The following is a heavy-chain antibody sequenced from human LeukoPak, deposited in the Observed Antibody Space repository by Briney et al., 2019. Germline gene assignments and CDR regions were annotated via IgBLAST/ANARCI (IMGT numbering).Heavy chain of an antibody. CDR3: AKRGDCSSISCSTYGIDY. Sequence: GGSLRLSCAASGFTFSSYGMHWVRQAPGKGLEWVAVISYDGTNKYYVDSVKGRFTISRDNSKNTLYLQMNSLRAEGTAVYYCAKRGDCSSISCSTYGIDYWGQGTLVTVSS. CDR1: GFTFSSYG. J-gene: IGHJ4*02. V-gene: IGHV3-30*18. D-gene: IGHD2-2*02. CDR2: ISYDGTNK.